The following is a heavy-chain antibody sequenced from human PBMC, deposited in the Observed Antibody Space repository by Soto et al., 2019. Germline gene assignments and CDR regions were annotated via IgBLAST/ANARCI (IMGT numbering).Heavy chain of an antibody. CDR1: GVTFSSYG. CDR2: IIPIFGTT. CDR3: ARASGRGWYNWFDP. D-gene: IGHD6-19*01. V-gene: IGHV1-69*01. J-gene: IGHJ5*02. Sequence: QVQLVQSGAEVKKPGSSVKVSCKASGVTFSSYGISWVRQAPGQGLEFMGGIIPIFGTTNYAHKFRGRVTFTADESTNTTYKELTSMRSEATAVYYCARASGRGWYNWFDPWGQGTLVTVSS.